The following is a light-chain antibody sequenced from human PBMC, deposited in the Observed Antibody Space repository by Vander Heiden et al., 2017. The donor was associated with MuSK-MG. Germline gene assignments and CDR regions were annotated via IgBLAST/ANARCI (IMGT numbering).Light chain of an antibody. Sequence: DIQMTQSPSTLSASVGDRVTITCRASQSISIWLAWYQQKAGKAPKLLIYDASSLESGVPSRFSGSGSGTEFALTISSLHPDDFATYYCQQYHASSWTFGQGTKVEIK. J-gene: IGKJ1*01. CDR3: QQYHASSWT. CDR1: QSISIW. CDR2: DAS. V-gene: IGKV1-5*01.